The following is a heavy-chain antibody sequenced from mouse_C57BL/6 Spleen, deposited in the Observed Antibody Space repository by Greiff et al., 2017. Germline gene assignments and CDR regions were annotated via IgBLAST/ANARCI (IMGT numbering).Heavy chain of an antibody. V-gene: IGHV3-6*01. D-gene: IGHD1-1*01. J-gene: IGHJ2*01. CDR2: ISYDGSN. CDR3: ARDYGSSYDYFDY. Sequence: EVQVVESGPGLVKPSQSLSLTCSVTGYSITSGYYWNWIRQFPGNKLEWMGYISYDGSNNYNPSLKNRISITCDTSKNQFFLKLNSLTTEDTATYCCARDYGSSYDYFDYWGQGTTLSVSS. CDR1: GYSITSGYY.